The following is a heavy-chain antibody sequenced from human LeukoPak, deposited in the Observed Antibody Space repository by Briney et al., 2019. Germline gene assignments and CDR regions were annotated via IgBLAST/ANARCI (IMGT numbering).Heavy chain of an antibody. J-gene: IGHJ4*02. D-gene: IGHD1-26*01. V-gene: IGHV1-24*01. Sequence: ASVKVSCEVSGYTLTELSMYWVRQAPGKGLGWMGGFDPEDGETIYAQKFQGRVTMTEDTSTDTAYMELSSLRSEDTAVYYCATHSGSYYFDYWGQGTLVTVSS. CDR1: GYTLTELS. CDR3: ATHSGSYYFDY. CDR2: FDPEDGET.